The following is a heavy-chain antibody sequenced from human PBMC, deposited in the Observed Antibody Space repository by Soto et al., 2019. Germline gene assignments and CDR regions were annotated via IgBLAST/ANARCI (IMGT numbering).Heavy chain of an antibody. D-gene: IGHD3-10*01. CDR2: IYYSGST. J-gene: IGHJ5*02. CDR3: ARLDMVRGVIMRSWWFDP. CDR1: GGSISSSSYY. Sequence: QLQLQESGPGLVKPSETLSLTCTVSGGSISSSSYYWGWIRQPPGKGLEWIGSIYYSGSTYYNPSLKSRVTISVDTSKNQFSLKLSSVTAADTAVYYCARLDMVRGVIMRSWWFDPWGQGTLVTVSS. V-gene: IGHV4-39*01.